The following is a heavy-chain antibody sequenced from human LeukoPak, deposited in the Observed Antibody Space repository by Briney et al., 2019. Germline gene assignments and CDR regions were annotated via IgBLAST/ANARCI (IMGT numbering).Heavy chain of an antibody. CDR2: ISGSGGST. V-gene: IGHV3-23*01. Sequence: GGSLRLSCAASGFTFSSYAMSWVRPAPGKGLEWVSAISGSGGSTYYADSVKGRFTISRDNSKNTLYLQMNSLRAEDTAVYYCAKATLLGIGFDYWGQGTLVTVSS. J-gene: IGHJ4*02. CDR1: GFTFSSYA. D-gene: IGHD1-26*01. CDR3: AKATLLGIGFDY.